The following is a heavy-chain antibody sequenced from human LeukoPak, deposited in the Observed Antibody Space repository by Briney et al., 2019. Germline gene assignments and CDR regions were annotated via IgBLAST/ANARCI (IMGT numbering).Heavy chain of an antibody. CDR2: ISGSGGST. Sequence: QPGGSLRLSCAASGFTFSSYAMSWVRQAPGKGLEWVSAISGSGGSTYYADSVKGRFTISRDNSKNTLYLQMNSLRAEDTAVYYCAKVGRDSSGWYADRYYYYYGMDVWGQGTTVTVSS. CDR1: GFTFSSYA. J-gene: IGHJ6*02. CDR3: AKVGRDSSGWYADRYYYYYGMDV. D-gene: IGHD6-19*01. V-gene: IGHV3-23*01.